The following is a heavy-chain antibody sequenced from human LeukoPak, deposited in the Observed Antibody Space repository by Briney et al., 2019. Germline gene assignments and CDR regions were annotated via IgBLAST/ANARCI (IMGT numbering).Heavy chain of an antibody. J-gene: IGHJ4*02. CDR2: INPSGGST. CDR3: AREPNSGYYFDY. D-gene: IGHD1-7*01. Sequence: ASVKVSCKASGYTFTSYYTHWVRQAPGQGLEWMGIINPSGGSTSYAQKFQGRVTMTRDTSTSTVYMELSSLRSEDTAVYYCAREPNSGYYFDYWGQGTLVTVSS. CDR1: GYTFTSYY. V-gene: IGHV1-46*01.